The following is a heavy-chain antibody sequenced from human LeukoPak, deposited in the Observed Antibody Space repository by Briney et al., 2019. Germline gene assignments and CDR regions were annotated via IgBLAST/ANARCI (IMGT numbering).Heavy chain of an antibody. CDR2: TYYSGTT. J-gene: IGHJ4*02. D-gene: IGHD6-19*01. Sequence: SETLSLTCTVSGVSMNLYYWGWVRQTPGKGLEYIGFTYYSGTTNYNPTLKSRVTMSVDTSQNQFSLKMTSVTAADTAIYYCARRPAVAASPFDYWGRGTLVTVSS. CDR1: GVSMNLYY. V-gene: IGHV4-59*08. CDR3: ARRPAVAASPFDY.